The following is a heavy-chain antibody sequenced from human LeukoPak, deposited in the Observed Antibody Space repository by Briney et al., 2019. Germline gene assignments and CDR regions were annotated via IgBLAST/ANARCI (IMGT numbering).Heavy chain of an antibody. Sequence: GGSLRLSCAASGFTFRSYGMNWVRQAPGKGLEWVSGIGGSGGRTYYADSVQGRFTISRDNSKNTVDLQMNSLRAKDTAIYYCAKGRIAVAHYYGMDVWGQGTTVTVSS. J-gene: IGHJ6*02. V-gene: IGHV3-23*01. CDR3: AKGRIAVAHYYGMDV. CDR2: IGGSGGRT. CDR1: GFTFRSYG. D-gene: IGHD6-19*01.